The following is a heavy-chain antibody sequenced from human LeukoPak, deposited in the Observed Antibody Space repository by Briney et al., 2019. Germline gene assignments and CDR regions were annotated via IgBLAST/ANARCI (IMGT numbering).Heavy chain of an antibody. D-gene: IGHD2-15*01. CDR1: GFTFSSYS. Sequence: GGSLRLSCAASGFTFSSYSMNWVRQAPGKGLEWVSYISSSSSTIYYADSVKGRFTISRDNAKNSLYLQMNSLRAEDTAVYHCARDSPDIVVVVAATDAFDIWGQGTMVTVSS. V-gene: IGHV3-48*01. CDR2: ISSSSSTI. CDR3: ARDSPDIVVVVAATDAFDI. J-gene: IGHJ3*02.